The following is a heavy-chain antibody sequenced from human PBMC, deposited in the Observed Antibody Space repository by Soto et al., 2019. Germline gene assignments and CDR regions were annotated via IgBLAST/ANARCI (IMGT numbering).Heavy chain of an antibody. J-gene: IGHJ4*02. CDR2: INQDGNEK. V-gene: IGHV3-7*03. CDR3: VRATHFSDSSGYTRCFDY. Sequence: GGSLRLSCATSGFTFSRFWMSWVRQAPGKGLEWVANINQDGNEKYYVDSMKGRFTISRDNAKNSVYLQMNSLKTEDTAVYYCVRATHFSDSSGYTRCFDYWGQGTLVTVSS. CDR1: GFTFSRFW. D-gene: IGHD3-22*01.